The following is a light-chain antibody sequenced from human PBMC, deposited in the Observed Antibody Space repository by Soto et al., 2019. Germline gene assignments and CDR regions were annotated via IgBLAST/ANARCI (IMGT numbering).Light chain of an antibody. J-gene: IGKJ1*01. CDR1: QSVSSN. CDR3: QQYNNCPGT. Sequence: ELVMTQSPATLSVSPGETATLSCRASQSVSSNLAWYQQKPCQAPRLLIYGASTRATGIPARFSGSGSGTEFTLTISSLQSEDVAVYYCQQYNNCPGTFGQGTKVEIK. CDR2: GAS. V-gene: IGKV3-15*01.